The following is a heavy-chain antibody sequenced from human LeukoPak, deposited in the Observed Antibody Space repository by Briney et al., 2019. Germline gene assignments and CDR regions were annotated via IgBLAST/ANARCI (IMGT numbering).Heavy chain of an antibody. CDR1: GFTLSNAW. CDR3: ARDTRYFDY. CDR2: INLDGSDK. Sequence: GGSLRLSCAASGFTLSNAWMNWVRQAPGKGLEWVGNINLDGSDKYYGDSVKGRFTISRDNAKNSLYLQMNSLRAEDTAVYYCARDTRYFDYWGQGNMVTVSS. J-gene: IGHJ4*02. V-gene: IGHV3-7*01.